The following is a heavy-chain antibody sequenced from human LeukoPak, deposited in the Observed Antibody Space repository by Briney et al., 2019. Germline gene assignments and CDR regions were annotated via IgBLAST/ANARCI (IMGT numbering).Heavy chain of an antibody. V-gene: IGHV3-23*01. Sequence: GGSLRLSCAASGFTFSSYAMSWVRQAPGKGLEWVSAISGSGGSTYYADSVKGRFTISRDNSKNTLYLQMNSLRAEDTAVYYCAKMDSRLVGATRTYFDYWGQGTLVTVSS. D-gene: IGHD1-26*01. CDR1: GFTFSSYA. CDR3: AKMDSRLVGATRTYFDY. J-gene: IGHJ4*02. CDR2: ISGSGGST.